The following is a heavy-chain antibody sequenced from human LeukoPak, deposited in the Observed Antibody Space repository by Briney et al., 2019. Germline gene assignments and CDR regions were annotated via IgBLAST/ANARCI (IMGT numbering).Heavy chain of an antibody. CDR1: GGTFSSYA. CDR3: ARDVVLMVYAIRGNYYYYGMDV. J-gene: IGHJ6*02. Sequence: GASVKVSCKASGGTFSSYAISWVRQAPGQGLEWMGRIIPILGIANYAQKFQGRVTITADKSTSTVYMELSSLRSEDTAVYYCARDVVLMVYAIRGNYYYYGMDVWGQGTTVTVSS. CDR2: IIPILGIA. D-gene: IGHD2-8*01. V-gene: IGHV1-69*04.